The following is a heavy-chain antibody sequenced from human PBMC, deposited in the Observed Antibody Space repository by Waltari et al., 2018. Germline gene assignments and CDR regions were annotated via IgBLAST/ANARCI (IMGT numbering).Heavy chain of an antibody. CDR3: ATGFRAYYYYGMDV. J-gene: IGHJ6*02. V-gene: IGHV1-2*06. Sequence: QVQLVQSGAEVKKPGASVKVSCKASGYTFTGYYMHWVRQAPGQGLEWMGRINPNSGGTNYAQKVQGRGTMARDSSISTGYLELSRLQSDDTAVYYCATGFRAYYYYGMDVWGQGTTVTVSS. CDR2: INPNSGGT. CDR1: GYTFTGYY. D-gene: IGHD2-21*01.